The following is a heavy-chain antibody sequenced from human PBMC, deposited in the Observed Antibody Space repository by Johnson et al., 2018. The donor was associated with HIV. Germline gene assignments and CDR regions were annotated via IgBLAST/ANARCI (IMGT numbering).Heavy chain of an antibody. D-gene: IGHD6-19*01. V-gene: IGHV3-30*02. CDR1: GFTFSNYG. CDR2: IRYDGSNK. J-gene: IGHJ3*02. CDR3: AKGIEAGWQVDAVDI. Sequence: QVQLVESGGGLVQPGGSLRLSCAASGFTFSNYGMHWVRQAPGKGLEWVAFIRYDGSNKYYADSVTGRFTISRDNSKNTMYLQMNSLRAEDTAIYDCAKGIEAGWQVDAVDIWGQGTMVTVSS.